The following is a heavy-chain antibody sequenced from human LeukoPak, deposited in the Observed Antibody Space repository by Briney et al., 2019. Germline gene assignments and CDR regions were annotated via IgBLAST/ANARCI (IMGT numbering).Heavy chain of an antibody. CDR2: INPNGGGT. CDR3: ARGTPGSYLGY. D-gene: IGHD3-16*02. Sequence: ASVRVSCKASGYTFTAYYLHWVRQAPGQGLEWMGWINPNGGGTNYAQKFKGWVTLTRDTSINTTYMELSRLASDVTAVYFCARGTPGSYLGYWGQGTLVTVSS. CDR1: GYTFTAYY. V-gene: IGHV1-2*04. J-gene: IGHJ4*02.